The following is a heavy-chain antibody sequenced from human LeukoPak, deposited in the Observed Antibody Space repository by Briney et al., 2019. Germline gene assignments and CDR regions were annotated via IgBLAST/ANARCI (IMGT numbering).Heavy chain of an antibody. CDR1: GYTFTSYG. D-gene: IGHD5-18*01. V-gene: IGHV1-18*04. CDR3: ARDLYDGNSARDPIGIQLWLH. CDR2: ISAYNGNT. J-gene: IGHJ4*02. Sequence: ASVKVSCKASGYTFTSYGISWVRQAPGQGLEWMGWISAYNGNTNYAQKLQGRVTMTTDTSTSTAYMELRSLGSDDTAVYYCARDLYDGNSARDPIGIQLWLHWGQGTLVTVSS.